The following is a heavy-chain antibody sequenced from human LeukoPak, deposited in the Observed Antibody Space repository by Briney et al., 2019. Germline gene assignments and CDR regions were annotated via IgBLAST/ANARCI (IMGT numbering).Heavy chain of an antibody. CDR2: IIPIFGTA. D-gene: IGHD2-21*02. CDR1: GGTFSSYA. Sequence: SVKVSCKASGGTFSSYAISWVRQAPGQGLEWMGGIIPIFGTANYAQKFQGRVTITADESTSTAYMELSSLRSEDTAVYYCARDQGGVVTAIPPHSNWFDPWGQGTLVTVSS. CDR3: ARDQGGVVTAIPPHSNWFDP. V-gene: IGHV1-69*13. J-gene: IGHJ5*02.